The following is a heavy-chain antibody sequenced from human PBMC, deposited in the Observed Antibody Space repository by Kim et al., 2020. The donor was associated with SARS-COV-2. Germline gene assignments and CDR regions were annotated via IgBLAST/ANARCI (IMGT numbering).Heavy chain of an antibody. CDR3: AGDWNYYYYGMDV. V-gene: IGHV3-11*06. D-gene: IGHD1-1*01. J-gene: IGHJ6*02. Sequence: YADTSKGRFTTSRDNAKNSLYLQMNSLRAEDTAVSYCAGDWNYYYYGMDVWGQGTTVTVSS.